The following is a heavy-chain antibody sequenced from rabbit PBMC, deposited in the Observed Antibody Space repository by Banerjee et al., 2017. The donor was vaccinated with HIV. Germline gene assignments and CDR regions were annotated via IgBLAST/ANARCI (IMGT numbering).Heavy chain of an antibody. CDR2: INSSSRNV. CDR1: GFSFSNKCV. J-gene: IGHJ4*01. V-gene: IGHV1S45*01. CDR3: ARQDTVATGDFNL. D-gene: IGHD6-1*01. Sequence: QEQLVESGGGLVQPGRSLTLSCKASGFSFSNKCVMCWVRQAPGKGLEWIGCINSSSRNVVYASWATGRFTISKTSSTTVTLQMTSLTAADTASYFCARQDTVATGDFNLWGPGTLVTVS.